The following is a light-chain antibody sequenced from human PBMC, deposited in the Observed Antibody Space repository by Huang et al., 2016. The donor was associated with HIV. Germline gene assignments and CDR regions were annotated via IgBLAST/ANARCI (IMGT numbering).Light chain of an antibody. Sequence: DIQMTQSPSSLSASVGDRVTITCRASQRIIAYLNWYQCKPGRAPKRLIFATSDLQGGVPSRFSGSRSGTTFTLTISSLQPQDFATYFCQQSYYFPRTFGQGTKVEMK. CDR1: QRIIAY. V-gene: IGKV1-39*01. J-gene: IGKJ2*01. CDR3: QQSYYFPRT. CDR2: ATS.